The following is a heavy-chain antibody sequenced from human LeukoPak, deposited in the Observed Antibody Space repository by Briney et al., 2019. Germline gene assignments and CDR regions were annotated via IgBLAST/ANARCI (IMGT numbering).Heavy chain of an antibody. V-gene: IGHV4-59*01. CDR1: GGSISSYY. CDR3: ARALTAMVRFDY. D-gene: IGHD5-18*01. Sequence: SETLSLTCTVSGGSISSYYWSWIRQPPGKGLEWIGYIYYSGSTNYNPSLKSRVTISVDTSKNQFSLELSSVTAADTAVYYCARALTAMVRFDYWGQGTLVTVSS. CDR2: IYYSGST. J-gene: IGHJ4*02.